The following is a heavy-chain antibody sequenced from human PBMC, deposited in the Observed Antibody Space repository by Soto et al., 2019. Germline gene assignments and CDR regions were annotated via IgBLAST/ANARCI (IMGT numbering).Heavy chain of an antibody. CDR3: ARSVGRLVPAATQFYYYYGMDV. CDR2: TYYRSKWYN. J-gene: IGHJ6*02. D-gene: IGHD2-2*01. V-gene: IGHV6-1*01. Sequence: SQTLSLTCAISGDSVSSNSAAWNWIRQSPSRGLEWLGRTYYRSKWYNDYAVSVKSRITINPDTSKNQFSLQLNSVTPEGTAVYYCARSVGRLVPAATQFYYYYGMDVWGQGTTVTVSS. CDR1: GDSVSSNSAA.